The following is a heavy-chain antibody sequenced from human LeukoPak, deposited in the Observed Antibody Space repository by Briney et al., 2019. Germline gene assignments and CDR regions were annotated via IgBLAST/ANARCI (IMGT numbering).Heavy chain of an antibody. CDR1: GYTFTGYY. CDR2: INPNSGGT. V-gene: IGHV1-2*02. J-gene: IGHJ3*02. D-gene: IGHD1-7*01. CDR3: ARPPLELDAFDI. Sequence: ASVKVSCKASGYTFTGYYMHWVRQAPGQGLEWMGWINPNSGGTNYAQKFQGRVTMTRDTSISTAYMELSRLRSDDTAVYYCARPPLELDAFDIWGQGTMVTVSS.